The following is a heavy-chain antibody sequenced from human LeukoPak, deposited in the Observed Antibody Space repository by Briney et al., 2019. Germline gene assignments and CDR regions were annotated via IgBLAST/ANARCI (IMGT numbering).Heavy chain of an antibody. J-gene: IGHJ3*01. CDR2: MNPNTGNI. Sequence: ASVKISCKTSGYTFKNYDINWLRQAPGQGLEWMGWMNPNTGNIGYAQKLFGRVSISTDASISTAYMDLNSLSSEDTAVYYCARGLIYFDSLDAFDFWGQGTMVTVSS. CDR3: ARGLIYFDSLDAFDF. D-gene: IGHD3-22*01. CDR1: GYTFKNYD. V-gene: IGHV1-8*03.